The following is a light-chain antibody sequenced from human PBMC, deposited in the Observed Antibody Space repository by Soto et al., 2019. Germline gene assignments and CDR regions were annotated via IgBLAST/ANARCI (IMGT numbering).Light chain of an antibody. Sequence: QSALTQPRSVSGSPGQSVTISCTGTSGDVGGYNYVSWYQQHQGKAPKLMIYAVSKRPSGVPDRFSGSKSGNTASLTISGLQAEDEADYYCCSYAGSYPYVFGTGTKLTVL. CDR1: SGDVGGYNY. V-gene: IGLV2-11*01. J-gene: IGLJ1*01. CDR2: AVS. CDR3: CSYAGSYPYV.